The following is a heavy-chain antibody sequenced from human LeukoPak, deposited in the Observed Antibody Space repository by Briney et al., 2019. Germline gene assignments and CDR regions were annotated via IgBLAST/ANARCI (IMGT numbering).Heavy chain of an antibody. D-gene: IGHD3-9*01. J-gene: IGHJ3*02. CDR1: GFTFSSYG. V-gene: IGHV3-30*02. CDR3: AKPFYDILTGSDDAFDI. Sequence: GGSLRLSCAASGFTFSSYGMHCVRQAPGKGLEWVAFIRYDGSNKYYADSVKGRFTISRDNSKNTLYLQMNSLRAEDTAVYYCAKPFYDILTGSDDAFDIWGQGTMVTVSS. CDR2: IRYDGSNK.